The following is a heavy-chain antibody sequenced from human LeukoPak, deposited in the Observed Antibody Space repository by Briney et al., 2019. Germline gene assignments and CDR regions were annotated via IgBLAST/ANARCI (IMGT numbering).Heavy chain of an antibody. CDR2: IYYSGST. V-gene: IGHV4-59*01. CDR3: ARYNPQYNWFDP. CDR1: DGSISSYY. Sequence: SETLSLTCTVSDGSISSYYWSWIRQPPGKGLEWIGYIYYSGSTNYNPSLKSRVTISVDTSKNQFSLKLSSVTAADTAVYYCARYNPQYNWFDPWGQGTLVTVSS. J-gene: IGHJ5*02. D-gene: IGHD5-24*01.